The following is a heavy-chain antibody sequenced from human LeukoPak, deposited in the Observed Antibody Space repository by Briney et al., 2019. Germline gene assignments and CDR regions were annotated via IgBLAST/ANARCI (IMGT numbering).Heavy chain of an antibody. V-gene: IGHV1-69*04. CDR2: IIPILGIA. Sequence: SVKVSCKASGGTFSSYAISWVRQAPGQGLEWMGRIIPILGIANHAQKFQGRVTITADKSTSTAYMELSSLRSEDTAVYYCARDHSKYSSSWSNWFDPWGQGTLVTVSS. CDR3: ARDHSKYSSSWSNWFDP. CDR1: GGTFSSYA. D-gene: IGHD6-13*01. J-gene: IGHJ5*02.